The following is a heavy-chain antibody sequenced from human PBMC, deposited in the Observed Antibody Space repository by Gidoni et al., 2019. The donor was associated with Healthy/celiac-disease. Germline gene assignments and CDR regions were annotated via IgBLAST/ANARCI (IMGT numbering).Heavy chain of an antibody. V-gene: IGHV3-53*02. J-gene: IGHJ3*02. Sequence: EVQLVETGGGLIQPGGSLRLSCAASGFTVSSNYMSWVRQAPGKGREWVSVIYSGGSTYYAASVKGRFTISRDNSKKTLYLQMNSLRAEDTAVYYCARSPGYGGRGDDAFDIWGQGTMVTVSS. CDR2: IYSGGST. D-gene: IGHD4-17*01. CDR3: ARSPGYGGRGDDAFDI. CDR1: GFTVSSNY.